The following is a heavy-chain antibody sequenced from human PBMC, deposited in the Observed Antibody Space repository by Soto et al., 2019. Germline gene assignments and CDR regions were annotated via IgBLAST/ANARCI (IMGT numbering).Heavy chain of an antibody. D-gene: IGHD3-10*01. CDR1: EFNFKMYW. CDR2: IYNDGSYT. CDR3: TRGPRPISTGTGAY. Sequence: VGPLSLSCTASEFNFKMYWMHWVRPPPGKGLVWISRIYNDGSYTDYADSVKGRFTISRDNVNDTLYLQMNNLRAEDSGLYYCTRGPRPISTGTGAYWGQGTQVTGSS. V-gene: IGHV3-74*01. J-gene: IGHJ4*02.